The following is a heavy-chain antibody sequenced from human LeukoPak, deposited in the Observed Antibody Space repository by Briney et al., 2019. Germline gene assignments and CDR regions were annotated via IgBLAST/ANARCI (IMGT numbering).Heavy chain of an antibody. Sequence: SETLSLTCTVSGGSISSYYWSWIRQPPGKGLEWIGYIYYSGSTNYNPSLKSRVTISVDTSKNQFSLKLSSVTAADTAVYYCAKNPLRWVEGAFDIWGQGTMVTVPS. CDR2: IYYSGST. D-gene: IGHD2-15*01. CDR3: AKNPLRWVEGAFDI. V-gene: IGHV4-59*08. J-gene: IGHJ3*02. CDR1: GGSISSYY.